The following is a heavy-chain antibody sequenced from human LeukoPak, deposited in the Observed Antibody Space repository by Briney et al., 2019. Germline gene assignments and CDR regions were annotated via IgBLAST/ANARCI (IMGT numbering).Heavy chain of an antibody. CDR3: AKDRRGLPTYFDY. CDR1: GFTFSSYA. CDR2: ISGGGVST. J-gene: IGHJ4*02. V-gene: IGHV3-23*01. D-gene: IGHD2-21*01. Sequence: GGSLRLSCAASGFTFSSYAMNWVRQAPGKGLEWVSTISGGGVSTYYADSVKGRFTISRDNSKNTLYLQMNSLRAEDTAVYYCAKDRRGLPTYFDYWGQGTLVTVSS.